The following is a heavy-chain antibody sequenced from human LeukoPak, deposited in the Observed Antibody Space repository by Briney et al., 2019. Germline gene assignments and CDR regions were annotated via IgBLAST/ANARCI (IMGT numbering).Heavy chain of an antibody. V-gene: IGHV4-59*01. J-gene: IGHJ6*02. D-gene: IGHD3-22*01. Sequence: NASETLSLTCTVSGGSISSYYWSWIRQPPGKGLEWIGYIYYSGSTNYNPSLKSRVTISVDTSKNQFSLKLSSVTAADTAVYYCARHSGSGYYSYYYYYGMDVWGQGTTVTVSS. CDR3: ARHSGSGYYSYYYYYGMDV. CDR1: GGSISSYY. CDR2: IYYSGST.